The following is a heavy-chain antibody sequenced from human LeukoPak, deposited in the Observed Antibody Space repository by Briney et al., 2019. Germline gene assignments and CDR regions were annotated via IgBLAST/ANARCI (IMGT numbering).Heavy chain of an antibody. V-gene: IGHV3-48*03. J-gene: IGHJ4*02. D-gene: IGHD7-27*01. Sequence: GGSLRLSCAASGFTFSTYEMNWVRQAPGKGLEWVSYISMSGETTSYADSVKERFSISRDNAKNSVYLQMNSLRAEDTAIYYSNCGTAFDYWGQGTRVTVSS. CDR1: GFTFSTYE. CDR2: ISMSGETT. CDR3: NCGTAFDY.